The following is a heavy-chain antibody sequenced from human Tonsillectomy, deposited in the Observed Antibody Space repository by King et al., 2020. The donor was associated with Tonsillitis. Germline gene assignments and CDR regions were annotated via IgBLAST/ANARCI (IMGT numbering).Heavy chain of an antibody. J-gene: IGHJ3*02. CDR1: GFTFDDYA. V-gene: IGHV3-9*01. D-gene: IGHD4-23*01. CDR2: ISWNSGTT. CDR3: AKDLDDYGGNSGGFDI. Sequence: VQLQESGGGLVQPARSLRLSCAASGFTFDDYAMHWVRQAPGKGLEWVSGISWNSGTTGYADSVKGRFTISRDNAKNSLYLQMNSLRAEDTALYYCAKDLDDYGGNSGGFDIWGQGTMVTVSS.